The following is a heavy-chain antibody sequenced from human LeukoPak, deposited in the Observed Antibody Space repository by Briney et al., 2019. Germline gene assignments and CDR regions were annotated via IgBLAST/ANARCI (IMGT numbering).Heavy chain of an antibody. J-gene: IGHJ4*02. V-gene: IGHV4-39*01. D-gene: IGHD2-15*01. CDR2: IYYSGSTYGST. CDR1: GCSISSSSHY. Sequence: SETLSLTCTVSGCSISSSSHYWGRIGQPPGKGLEWIGIIYYSGSTYGSTYYNPSLKSRVTVSLDTSKNQFSLTVTSVTAADTAVYYCARRYCSGGHCYYFDSWGQGTLVTVSS. CDR3: ARRYCSGGHCYYFDS.